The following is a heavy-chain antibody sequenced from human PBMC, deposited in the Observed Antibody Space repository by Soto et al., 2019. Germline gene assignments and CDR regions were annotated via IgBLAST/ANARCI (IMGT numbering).Heavy chain of an antibody. CDR1: GFTFSSYG. J-gene: IGHJ4*02. D-gene: IGHD4-17*01. CDR3: AKGLMTTVTTPFDY. V-gene: IGHV3-30*18. CDR2: ISYDGSNK. Sequence: PGGSLRLSCAASGFTFSSYGMHWVRQAPGKGLEWVAVISYDGSNKYYADSVKGRFTISRDNSKNTLYLQMNSLRAEDTAVYYCAKGLMTTVTTPFDYWGQGTLVTVSS.